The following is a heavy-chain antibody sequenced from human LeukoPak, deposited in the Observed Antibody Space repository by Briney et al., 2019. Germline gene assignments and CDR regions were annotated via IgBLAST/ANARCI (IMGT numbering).Heavy chain of an antibody. D-gene: IGHD6-6*01. Sequence: GGSLRLSCAASGFTFRSYTMNWVRQAPGKGLEWVSSISSNAAYIYYEDSLRGRFTISRDNAGNSLFLQMDSLRAEDTGVYYCAREGGRGISSSHYFDSWGQGTLVTVSS. CDR3: AREGGRGISSSHYFDS. CDR2: ISSNAAYI. J-gene: IGHJ4*02. V-gene: IGHV3-21*01. CDR1: GFTFRSYT.